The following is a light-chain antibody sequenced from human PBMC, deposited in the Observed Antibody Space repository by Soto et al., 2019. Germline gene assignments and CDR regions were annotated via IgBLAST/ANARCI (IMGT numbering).Light chain of an antibody. CDR3: QIFGKLILT. CDR1: QSVASRN. Sequence: EIVLTQSPGTLSLSPGERATLSCRASQSVASRNLAWYQQKSGQAPRLLIYGASSRAIHTPDRFSGSGSGTDFTLTIRGLERVDFAVYYCQIFGKLILTFGQAT. J-gene: IGKJ5*01. CDR2: GAS. V-gene: IGKV3-20*01.